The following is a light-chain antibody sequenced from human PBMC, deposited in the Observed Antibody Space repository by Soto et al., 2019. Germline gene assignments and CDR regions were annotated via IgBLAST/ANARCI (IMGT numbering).Light chain of an antibody. J-gene: IGLJ3*02. CDR3: SSFTSGGTWV. CDR1: SSDVGGYNY. V-gene: IGLV2-14*01. CDR2: EVS. Sequence: QSALTQPASVSGSPGQSITISCTGTSSDVGGYNYVSWYQQHPGKAPKLMIYEVSNRPSGVSNRFSASKSGNTASLTISGLQAEDEATYYCSSFTSGGTWVFGGGTKLTVL.